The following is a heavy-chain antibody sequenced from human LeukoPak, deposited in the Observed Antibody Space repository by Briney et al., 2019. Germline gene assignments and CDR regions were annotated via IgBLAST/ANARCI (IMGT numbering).Heavy chain of an antibody. CDR1: EFTFTTYN. J-gene: IGHJ5*02. CDR3: ARDVFAVVVPAATGFDP. CDR2: ISSSSSTI. Sequence: GGSLRLSCAASEFTFTTYNMNWVRQAPGKGLEWVSYISSSSSTIYYADSVKGRFTISRDNAKNSLYLQMNSLRAEDTAVYYCARDVFAVVVPAATGFDPWGQGTLVTVSS. D-gene: IGHD2-2*01. V-gene: IGHV3-48*01.